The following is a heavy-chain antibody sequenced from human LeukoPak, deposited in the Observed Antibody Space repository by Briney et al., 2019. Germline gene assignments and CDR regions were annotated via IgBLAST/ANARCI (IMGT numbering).Heavy chain of an antibody. CDR3: ARHVASYDFDY. D-gene: IGHD2-21*01. J-gene: IGHJ4*02. Sequence: SETLSLTCSASGGSISSSSYYWGWIRRPPGKGLEWIGSIYNSGSTYYNPSLKSRVTVSVDRTKNQFSLKLNSVTAADTAVYYCARHVASYDFDYWGQGTLVTVSS. CDR2: IYNSGST. V-gene: IGHV4-39*01. CDR1: GGSISSSSYY.